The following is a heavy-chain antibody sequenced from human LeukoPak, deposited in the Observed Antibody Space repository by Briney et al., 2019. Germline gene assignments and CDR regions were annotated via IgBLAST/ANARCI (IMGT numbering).Heavy chain of an antibody. Sequence: SETLSLTCTVSSGSIRTSYCSWIRQSPGKGLEWIGYIYYSGSTNYNPSLKSRVTISVDTSRNQFSLKLSSVTAADTAVYYCARAPNPDFFDDWGQGTLVTVSS. J-gene: IGHJ4*02. CDR1: SGSIRTSY. CDR3: ARAPNPDFFDD. V-gene: IGHV4-59*01. D-gene: IGHD2-8*01. CDR2: IYYSGST.